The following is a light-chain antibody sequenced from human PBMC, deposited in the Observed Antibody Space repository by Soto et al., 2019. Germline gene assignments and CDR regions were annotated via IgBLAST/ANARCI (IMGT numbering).Light chain of an antibody. CDR2: DAS. CDR3: QQRRHWPIT. CDR1: QTFCRC. J-gene: IGKJ5*01. Sequence: DIVLTQSPATLSLSPGDRVTLSCRASQTFCRCLSWYQHSPGQGPRLLVYDASNRATGVPARFSGSVSETDVTLTSSSLEPEDFALYYCQQRRHWPITFGQGARLEIK. V-gene: IGKV3-11*01.